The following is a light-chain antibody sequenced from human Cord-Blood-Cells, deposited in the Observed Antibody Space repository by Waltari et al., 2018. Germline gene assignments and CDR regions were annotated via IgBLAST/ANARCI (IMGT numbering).Light chain of an antibody. CDR1: SSDVGGYTY. CDR2: EVS. J-gene: IGLJ1*01. Sequence: QSALTQPASVSGSPGQSLTIPCTGTSSDVGGYTYVSWYQQHPGKAPKLMIYEVSNRTSGVSNRFSGSKSGNTASLTISGLQAEDEADYYCSSYTSSSTYVFGTGTKVTVL. V-gene: IGLV2-14*01. CDR3: SSYTSSSTYV.